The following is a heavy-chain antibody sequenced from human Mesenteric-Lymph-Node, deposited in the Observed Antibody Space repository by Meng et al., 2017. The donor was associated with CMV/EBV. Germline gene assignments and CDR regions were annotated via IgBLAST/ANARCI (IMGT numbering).Heavy chain of an antibody. J-gene: IGHJ5*02. D-gene: IGHD3-3*01. CDR1: GFTFSSYW. V-gene: IGHV3-7*01. CDR2: IKQDGSER. CDR3: AKTYYDFWSGYYPDEFDP. Sequence: GESLKISCAASGFTFSSYWMHWVRQAPGKGLEWVAKIKQDGSERYYVDSVKGRFTISRDNAKSSLYLEMNNLRAEDTALYYCAKTYYDFWSGYYPDEFDPWGQGTLVTVSS.